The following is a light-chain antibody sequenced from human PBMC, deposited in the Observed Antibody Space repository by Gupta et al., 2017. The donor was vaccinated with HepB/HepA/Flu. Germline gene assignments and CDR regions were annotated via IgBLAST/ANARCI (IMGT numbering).Light chain of an antibody. V-gene: IGKV1-33*01. CDR2: DAS. CDR3: QQYNHLPFT. CDR1: QDITNY. J-gene: IGKJ3*01. Sequence: DIQMTQSLSSLSASIGDRVTITCQASQDITNYLSWYQQKPGKAPKLLIYDASNLETGVPPRFSGSGSGTDFTFTISSLQPEDIATYYCQQYNHLPFTFGPGTKVDF.